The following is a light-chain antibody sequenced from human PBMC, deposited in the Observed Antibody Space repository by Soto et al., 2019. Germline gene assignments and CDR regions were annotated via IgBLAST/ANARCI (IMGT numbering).Light chain of an antibody. Sequence: DIVMTQSPDSLAVCLGERATINCKSSQSVLYSSNNKNYLAWYQQKPGQPPKLLIYWASTREFGVPDRFSGSGSRTDFTLTISSLQAEDVAVYYCQQYYSTPYTFGQGTKLEIK. CDR3: QQYYSTPYT. J-gene: IGKJ2*01. V-gene: IGKV4-1*01. CDR1: QSVLYSSNNKNY. CDR2: WAS.